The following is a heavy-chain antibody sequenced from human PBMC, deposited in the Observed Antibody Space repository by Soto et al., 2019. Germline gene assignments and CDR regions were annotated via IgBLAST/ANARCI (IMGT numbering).Heavy chain of an antibody. V-gene: IGHV1-18*01. Sequence: GASVKVSCKASGYTFTSYGISCVRQAPGQGLEWMGWISAYNGNTNYAQKLQGRVTMTTDTSTSTAYMELRSLRSDDTAVYYCARDGYDSSGYYTFDYWGQGTLVTVSS. CDR2: ISAYNGNT. D-gene: IGHD3-22*01. J-gene: IGHJ4*02. CDR1: GYTFTSYG. CDR3: ARDGYDSSGYYTFDY.